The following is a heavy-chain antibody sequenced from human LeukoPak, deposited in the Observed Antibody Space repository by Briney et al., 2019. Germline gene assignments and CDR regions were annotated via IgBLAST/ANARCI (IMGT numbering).Heavy chain of an antibody. CDR2: IYSGGST. V-gene: IGHV3-66*01. D-gene: IGHD3-22*01. Sequence: PGGSLRLSCAVSGFTVSSNYMSWVRQAPGKGLEWVSVIYSGGSTYYADSVKGRFTISRDNSKNTLYLQMNSLRAEDTAVYYCARGNRDYYDSSGREYFQHWGQGTLVTVSS. CDR1: GFTVSSNY. J-gene: IGHJ1*01. CDR3: ARGNRDYYDSSGREYFQH.